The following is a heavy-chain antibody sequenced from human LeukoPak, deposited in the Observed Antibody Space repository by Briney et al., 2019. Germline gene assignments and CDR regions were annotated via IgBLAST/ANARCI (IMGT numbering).Heavy chain of an antibody. CDR1: GYTFTSYD. V-gene: IGHV1-8*01. J-gene: IGHJ6*03. CDR3: AVAATLNYYYYYYMDV. CDR2: MNPNSGNT. Sequence: GASVKVSCKASGYTFTSYDINWVRQATGQGLEWMGWMNPNSGNTGYAQKFQGRVTMTRNTSISTAYMELSSLRSEDTAVYYCAVAATLNYYYYYYMDVWGKGTTVTVSS. D-gene: IGHD2-15*01.